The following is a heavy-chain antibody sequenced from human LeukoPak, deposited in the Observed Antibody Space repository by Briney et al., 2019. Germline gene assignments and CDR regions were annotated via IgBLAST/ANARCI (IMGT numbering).Heavy chain of an antibody. D-gene: IGHD5-18*01. CDR3: ARRGYSYDLFDY. CDR1: GGSIRSYY. CDR2: IYYSGST. V-gene: IGHV4-59*08. Sequence: SETLSLTCTVSGGSIRSYYWSWIRQPPGKGLEWIGYIYYSGSTNYNPSLKSRVTISVDTSKNQFSLKLTSVTAADTAVYYRARRGYSYDLFDYWGQGTLVTVSS. J-gene: IGHJ4*02.